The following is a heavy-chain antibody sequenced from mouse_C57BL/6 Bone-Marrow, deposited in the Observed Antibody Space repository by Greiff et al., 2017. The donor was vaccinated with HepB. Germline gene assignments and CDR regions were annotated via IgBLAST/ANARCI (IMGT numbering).Heavy chain of an antibody. V-gene: IGHV5-17*01. CDR3: ASRRLRVPFDY. D-gene: IGHD1-1*01. Sequence: EVKLMESGGGLVKPGGSLKLSCAASGFTFSDYGMHWVRQAPEKGLEWVAYISSGSSTIYYADTVKGRFTITRDNAKNTLFLQMTSLRSEDTAMYYCASRRLRVPFDYWGQGTTLTVSS. J-gene: IGHJ2*01. CDR2: ISSGSSTI. CDR1: GFTFSDYG.